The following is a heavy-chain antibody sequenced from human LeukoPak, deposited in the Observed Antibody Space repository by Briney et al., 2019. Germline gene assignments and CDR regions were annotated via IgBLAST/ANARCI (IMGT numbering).Heavy chain of an antibody. J-gene: IGHJ4*02. V-gene: IGHV3-48*03. CDR3: ARDFAVAGPDY. D-gene: IGHD6-19*01. CDR2: ISSSGSTV. Sequence: HPGGSLRLSCAASGFTFSSYEMNWVRQAPGKGLEWVSYISSSGSTVYYADSVEGRFTISRDNAKNSLYLQMNSLRAEDTAVYYCARDFAVAGPDYWGQGTLVTVSS. CDR1: GFTFSSYE.